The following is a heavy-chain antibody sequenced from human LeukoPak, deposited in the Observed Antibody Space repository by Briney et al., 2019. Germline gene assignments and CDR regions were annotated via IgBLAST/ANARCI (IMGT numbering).Heavy chain of an antibody. D-gene: IGHD6-19*01. J-gene: IGHJ2*01. Sequence: SETLSLTCTVSGGSISPYYWSWIRQSPGRGLEWIAYISYSGSTSYNPSLKSRVTISVDTSKNQFSLKLSSVTAADTAVFYCARGRPGSAMAGFDLWGRGTLVTVSS. CDR2: ISYSGST. V-gene: IGHV4-59*01. CDR1: GGSISPYY. CDR3: ARGRPGSAMAGFDL.